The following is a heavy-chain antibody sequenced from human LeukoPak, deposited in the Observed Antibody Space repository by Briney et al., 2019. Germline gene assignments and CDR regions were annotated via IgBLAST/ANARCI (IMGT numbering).Heavy chain of an antibody. Sequence: SVKVSCKASGGTFSSYAISWVRQAPGQGLEWMGRITPIFGTANYAQKFQSRVTITADKSTNTAYMELSSLRSEDTAVYYCARDGAGGYCSSTRCYVFDPWGQGTLVTVSS. CDR1: GGTFSSYA. CDR3: ARDGAGGYCSSTRCYVFDP. V-gene: IGHV1-69*06. CDR2: ITPIFGTA. D-gene: IGHD2-2*01. J-gene: IGHJ5*02.